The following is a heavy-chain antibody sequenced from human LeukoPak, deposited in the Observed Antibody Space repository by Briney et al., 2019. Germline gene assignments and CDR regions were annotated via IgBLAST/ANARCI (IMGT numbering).Heavy chain of an antibody. V-gene: IGHV3-33*08. Sequence: GGSLRLSCAASGFTFGNYWMHWVRQPPGKGLEWVAVIWYDGSNKYYADSVKGRFTISRDNSKNTLYLQMNSLRAEDTAVYYCASSLYYYYGMDVWGQGTTVTVSS. J-gene: IGHJ6*02. CDR3: ASSLYYYYGMDV. CDR1: GFTFGNYW. CDR2: IWYDGSNK.